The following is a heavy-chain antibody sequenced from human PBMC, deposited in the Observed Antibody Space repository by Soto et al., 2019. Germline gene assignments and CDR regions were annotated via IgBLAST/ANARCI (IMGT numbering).Heavy chain of an antibody. CDR1: GFSLSTSGVG. J-gene: IGHJ3*02. D-gene: IGHD3-9*01. CDR2: IYWDDDK. V-gene: IGHV2-5*02. Sequence: SGPTLVKPTQTLTLTCTFSGFSLSTSGVGVGWIRQPPGKALEWLALIYWDDDKRYSPSLKSRLTITKDTSKNQVVLTMTNMDPVDTATYYCAHSRVGYYDILTGPYQAFDIWGQGTMVTVSS. CDR3: AHSRVGYYDILTGPYQAFDI.